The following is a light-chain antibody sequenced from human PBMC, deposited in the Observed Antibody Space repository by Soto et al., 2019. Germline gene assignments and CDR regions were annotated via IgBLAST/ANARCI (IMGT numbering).Light chain of an antibody. J-gene: IGKJ2*01. CDR3: QQYDKWPYT. CDR1: QSVGSN. V-gene: IGKV3-15*01. Sequence: EIVLTQSPATLSVSPGERATLSCRTSQSVGSNLAWYQQKPGQAPSLLIYGAFISAPGFPVTFRGTGSGSEFTLTITSLQSEDGALYYCQQYDKWPYTFGQGTNLEIK. CDR2: GAF.